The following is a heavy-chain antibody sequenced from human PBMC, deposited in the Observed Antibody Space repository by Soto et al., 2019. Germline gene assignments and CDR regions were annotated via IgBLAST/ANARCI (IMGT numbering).Heavy chain of an antibody. CDR3: AHRLQTSRYSGYGPGAFDI. J-gene: IGHJ3*02. CDR1: GFSLSTSGVG. Sequence: VSGPTLVNPTQTLTLTCTFSGFSLSTSGVGVGWIRQPPGKALEWLALIYWDDDKRYSPSLKSRLTITKDTSKNQVVLTMTDMDPVDTATYYCAHRLQTSRYSGYGPGAFDIWGQGTMVTVSS. D-gene: IGHD5-12*01. V-gene: IGHV2-5*02. CDR2: IYWDDDK.